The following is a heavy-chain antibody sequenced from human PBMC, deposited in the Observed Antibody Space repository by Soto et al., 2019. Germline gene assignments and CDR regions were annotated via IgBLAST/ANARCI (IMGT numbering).Heavy chain of an antibody. D-gene: IGHD2-8*01. CDR3: ARQWVYGIRGDYGMDV. J-gene: IGHJ6*02. V-gene: IGHV5-51*01. Sequence: PGESLKISCKGSGYSFTSYWIGWVRQMPGKGLEWMGIIYPGDSDTRYSPSFQGQVTISADKSISTAYLQWSSLKASDTAMYYCARQWVYGIRGDYGMDVWGQGTTVTVSS. CDR1: GYSFTSYW. CDR2: IYPGDSDT.